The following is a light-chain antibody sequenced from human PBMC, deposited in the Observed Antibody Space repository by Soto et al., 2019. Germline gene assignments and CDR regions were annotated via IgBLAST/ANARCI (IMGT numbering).Light chain of an antibody. CDR2: EVN. J-gene: IGLJ1*01. CDR1: SSDVGSYDL. CDR3: CSYAGSSPYV. Sequence: QSALTQPASVSGSPGQSITXSCTGTSSDVGSYDLVSWYQQHPGTAPKLMIFEVNKRPSGVSNRFSGSKSGNTASLTISGLQAEDEADYYCCSYAGSSPYVFGTGTKLTVL. V-gene: IGLV2-23*02.